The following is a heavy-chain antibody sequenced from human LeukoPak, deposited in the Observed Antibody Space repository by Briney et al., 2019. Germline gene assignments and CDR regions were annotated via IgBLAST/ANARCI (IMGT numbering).Heavy chain of an antibody. D-gene: IGHD3-3*02. CDR1: GGSFSDYP. J-gene: IGHJ3*01. CDR3: VRPDRIFGVPAAFDA. Sequence: SVKVSCKASGGSFSDYPINWARQAPGQGLEWLGGIIPKYSASSYAQAFQGRVTITADESTNTVYMEMSGLRPDDTAVYYCVRPDRIFGVPAAFDAWGQGTLVAVSS. CDR2: IIPKYSAS. V-gene: IGHV1-69*13.